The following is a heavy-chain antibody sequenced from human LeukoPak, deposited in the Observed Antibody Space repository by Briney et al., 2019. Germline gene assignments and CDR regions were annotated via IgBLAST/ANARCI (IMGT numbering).Heavy chain of an antibody. CDR2: INHSGST. V-gene: IGHV4-34*01. CDR3: ARAPGYCSSTSCYGSPFDY. CDR1: GGSFSGYY. D-gene: IGHD2-2*03. Sequence: SETLSLTCAVYGGSFSGYYWSWIRQPPGKGLEWIGEINHSGSTNYNPSLKSRVTISVDTSKNQFSLKLSSVTAADTAVYYCARAPGYCSSTSCYGSPFDYWGQGTLVTVSS. J-gene: IGHJ4*02.